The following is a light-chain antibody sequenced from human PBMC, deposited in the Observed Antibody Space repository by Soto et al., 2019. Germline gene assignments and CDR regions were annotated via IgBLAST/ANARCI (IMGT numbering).Light chain of an antibody. CDR1: SCDVGAYNY. Sequence: QSVLTQPASVSGSPGQSITISCTGTSCDVGAYNYVSWYQQHPAKVPKLMIYDVSNRPSGVSDRFSGSKSGNTASLTISGLQAEDEADYYCYSYTSSSTYVFGTGTKATVL. J-gene: IGLJ1*01. CDR2: DVS. V-gene: IGLV2-14*01. CDR3: YSYTSSSTYV.